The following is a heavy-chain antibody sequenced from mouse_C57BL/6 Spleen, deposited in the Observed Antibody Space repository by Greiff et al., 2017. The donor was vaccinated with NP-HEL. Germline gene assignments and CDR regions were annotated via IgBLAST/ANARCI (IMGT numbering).Heavy chain of an antibody. CDR2: IHPNSGST. CDR1: GYTFTSYW. Sequence: QVQLQQPGAELVKPGASVKLSCKASGYTFTSYWMHWVKQRPGQGLEWIGMIHPNSGSTNYNEKFKSKATLTVDKSSSTAYMQLSSLTSEDSAVYYCARSPLAYYFDYWGQGTTLTVSS. D-gene: IGHD6-1*01. CDR3: ARSPLAYYFDY. J-gene: IGHJ2*01. V-gene: IGHV1-64*01.